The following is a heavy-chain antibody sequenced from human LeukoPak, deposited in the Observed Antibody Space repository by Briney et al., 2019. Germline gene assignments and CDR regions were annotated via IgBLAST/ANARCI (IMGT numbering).Heavy chain of an antibody. V-gene: IGHV4-4*07. D-gene: IGHD6-13*01. CDR2: IYTSGST. CDR3: ARAPGIAAAHNWFDP. Sequence: PSEALSLTCTVSGGSISSYYWSWIRQPAGKGVEWIGRIYTSGSTNYNPSLKRRVTMSVDTSKNQFSLKLSSVTAADTAVYYCARAPGIAAAHNWFDPWGQGTLVTVSS. J-gene: IGHJ5*02. CDR1: GGSISSYY.